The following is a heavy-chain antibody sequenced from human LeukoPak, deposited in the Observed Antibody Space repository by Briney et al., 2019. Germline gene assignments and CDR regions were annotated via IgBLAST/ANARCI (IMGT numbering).Heavy chain of an antibody. J-gene: IGHJ6*03. Sequence: GGSLRLSCAASGFSFSMYAMSWFRQVPGKGLQWVSGISGGGDRRNYADSVKGRFTISRDTSKNTLYLQMNSLRAEDTAVYYCAKDLDFWSGDFVYYMDVWGKGTTVIVSS. CDR1: GFSFSMYA. V-gene: IGHV3-23*01. CDR3: AKDLDFWSGDFVYYMDV. CDR2: ISGGGDRR. D-gene: IGHD3-3*01.